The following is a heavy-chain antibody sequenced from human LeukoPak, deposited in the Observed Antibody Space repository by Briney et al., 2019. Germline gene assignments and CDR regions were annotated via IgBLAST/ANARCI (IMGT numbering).Heavy chain of an antibody. Sequence: GGSLRLSCAASGFTFSSYAMSWVRQAPGKGLEWVSVIYSGGSTYYADSVKGRFTISRDNSKNTLYLQMNSLRAEDTAVYYCARDKYYDSSGYYFDYWGQGTLVTVSS. D-gene: IGHD3-22*01. CDR3: ARDKYYDSSGYYFDY. CDR2: IYSGGST. CDR1: GFTFSSYA. J-gene: IGHJ4*02. V-gene: IGHV3-66*01.